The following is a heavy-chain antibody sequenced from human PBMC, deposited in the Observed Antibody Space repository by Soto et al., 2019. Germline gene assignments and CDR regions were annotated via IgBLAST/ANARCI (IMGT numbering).Heavy chain of an antibody. J-gene: IGHJ4*02. CDR1: GFTFTSSA. Sequence: SVKVSCKASGFTFTSSAVQWVRQARGQRLEWIGWIVVGSGNTNYAQKFQERVTITRDMSTSTAYMELSSLRSEDTAVYYCAAVLAVAGYYFDYWGQGTLVTVSS. CDR3: AAVLAVAGYYFDY. CDR2: IVVGSGNT. V-gene: IGHV1-58*01. D-gene: IGHD6-19*01.